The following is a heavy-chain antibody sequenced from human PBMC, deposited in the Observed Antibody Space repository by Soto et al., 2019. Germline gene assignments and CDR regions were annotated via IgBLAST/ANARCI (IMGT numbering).Heavy chain of an antibody. V-gene: IGHV5-51*01. CDR1: GYSFVSYW. CDR2: IYPGDSDT. D-gene: IGHD5-18*01. J-gene: IGHJ4*02. CDR3: AKTDGYEVEY. Sequence: GESLKISCKGSGYSFVSYWIARVRQMPGKDLEWMGSIYPGDSDTTYSPSIQGQVTISADKSSTTVYLQWNTLKASDTAMYYCAKTDGYEVEYWGQGTQVTVSS.